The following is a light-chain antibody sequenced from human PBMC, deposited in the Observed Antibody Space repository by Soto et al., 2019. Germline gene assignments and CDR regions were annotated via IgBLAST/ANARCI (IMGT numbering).Light chain of an antibody. CDR2: GAS. J-gene: IGKJ1*01. CDR1: QSVSSSY. Sequence: EIVLTQSPGTLSLSPGERATLSCRASQSVSSSYLAWYQQKPGQAPRLLIYGASSRATGIPDRFSGSGSGTDFTLTISRLEPEDFAVYNCQQYGTSPPTFGQGT. CDR3: QQYGTSPPT. V-gene: IGKV3-20*01.